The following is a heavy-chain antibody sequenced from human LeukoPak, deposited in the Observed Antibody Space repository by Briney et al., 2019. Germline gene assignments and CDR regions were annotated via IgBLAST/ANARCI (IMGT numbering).Heavy chain of an antibody. V-gene: IGHV4-30-2*01. CDR3: DRGVSGSYFDY. D-gene: IGHD1-26*01. CDR2: IYHSGST. J-gene: IGHJ4*02. Sequence: SETLSLTCAVSGGSISSGGYSWSWIRQPPGKGLEWFGYIYHSGSTYYNPSLKIRITISVDRTKNQYSLKLSSVTAANTAVYCGDRGVSGSYFDYWGQGTLVTVSS. CDR1: GGSISSGGYS.